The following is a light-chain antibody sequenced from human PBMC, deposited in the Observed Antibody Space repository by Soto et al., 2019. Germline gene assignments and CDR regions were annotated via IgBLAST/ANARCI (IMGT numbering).Light chain of an antibody. V-gene: IGKV3-11*01. Sequence: DIVMTQSPDSLAVSLGERATIICKSSQTISYTSINKTYLAWYQQKPGQAPRLLIYDASNRATGIPARFSGSGSGTDFTLTISSLEPEDFAVYYCQQRSNWPPLTFGQGTRLEIK. CDR2: DAS. J-gene: IGKJ5*01. CDR1: QTISYTSINKTY. CDR3: QQRSNWPPLT.